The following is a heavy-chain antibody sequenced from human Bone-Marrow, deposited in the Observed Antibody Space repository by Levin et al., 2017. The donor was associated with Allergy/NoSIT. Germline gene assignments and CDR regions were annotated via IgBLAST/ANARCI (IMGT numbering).Heavy chain of an antibody. CDR2: VSAYSGNT. CDR1: GYTFTTYG. CDR3: ARGHFPYYYYEMDV. J-gene: IGHJ6*02. Sequence: PWASVKVSCKASGYTFTTYGLTWVRQAPGQGLEWMGWVSAYSGNTNYALNLQDRVTMTTDTATNTAYMELTSLRSDETAIYYCARGHFPYYYYEMDVWGQGTTVVVSS. V-gene: IGHV1-18*01.